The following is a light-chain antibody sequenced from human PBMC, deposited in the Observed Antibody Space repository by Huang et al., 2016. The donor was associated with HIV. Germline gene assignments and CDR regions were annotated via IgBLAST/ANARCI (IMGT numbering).Light chain of an antibody. CDR2: DAS. CDR3: QQYDNWPPEVT. CDR1: QNIGSN. Sequence: IVLTQSPATLPVSPGERVTLSCRASQNIGSNLAWYQHNPGQAPRLLIYDASTRATGIPARFSGSGSETEFTLTISSLQSEDFALYSCQQYDNWPPEVTFGQGTKLEIK. V-gene: IGKV3-15*01. J-gene: IGKJ2*01.